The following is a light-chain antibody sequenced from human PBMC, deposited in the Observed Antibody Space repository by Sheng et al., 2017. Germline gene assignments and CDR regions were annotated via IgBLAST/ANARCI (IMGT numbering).Light chain of an antibody. Sequence: TVSCRASRSVIRYLAWYQQKPGQAPRLLIYDASNRAAGVPARFSGSGSGTDFTLTIQXPESEDFAVYYCQQRSNWPLTFGGGTKVEI. V-gene: IGKV3-11*01. CDR2: DAS. CDR3: QQRSNWPLT. J-gene: IGKJ4*01. CDR1: RSVIRY.